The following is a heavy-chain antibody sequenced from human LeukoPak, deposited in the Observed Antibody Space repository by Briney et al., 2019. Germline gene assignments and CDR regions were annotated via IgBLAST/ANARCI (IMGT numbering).Heavy chain of an antibody. CDR1: GGSISSSTYY. CDR3: TSTYYYDSSGYQVISY. D-gene: IGHD3-22*01. J-gene: IGHJ4*02. CDR2: IYYTGTT. V-gene: IGHV4-39*01. Sequence: SETLSLTCTVSGGSISSSTYYWGWMRQPPGKGLEWIGSIYYTGTTYYSPSLKSRVTVFLDKSKNQFSLKLSSVTAADTAVYYCTSTYYYDSSGYQVISYWGQGTLVTVSS.